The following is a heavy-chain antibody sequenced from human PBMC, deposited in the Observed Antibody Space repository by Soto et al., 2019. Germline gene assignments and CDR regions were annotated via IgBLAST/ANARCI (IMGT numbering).Heavy chain of an antibody. CDR3: ARGGSRMVRFLEWLPTNNYYYYGMDV. J-gene: IGHJ6*02. D-gene: IGHD3-3*01. CDR1: GYTFTSYG. Sequence: GASVKVSCKASGYTFTSYGISWVRQAPGQGLEWMGWISAYNGNTNYAQKLQGRVTMTTDTSTSTAYMELRSLRSDDTAVYYCARGGSRMVRFLEWLPTNNYYYYGMDVWGQGTTVTVSS. CDR2: ISAYNGNT. V-gene: IGHV1-18*01.